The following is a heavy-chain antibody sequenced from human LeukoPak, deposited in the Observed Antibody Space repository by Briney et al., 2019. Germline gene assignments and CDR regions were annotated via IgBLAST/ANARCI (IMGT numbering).Heavy chain of an antibody. CDR1: GFTFSSYA. V-gene: IGHV3-23*01. J-gene: IGHJ4*02. CDR3: AKDRYSSSWYSDY. Sequence: GGSLRLSCAASGFTFSSYAMSWVRQAPGKGPEWVSAISGSGGSTYYADSVKGRFTISRDNSKNTLYLQMNSLRAEDTAVYYCAKDRYSSSWYSDYWGQGTLVTVSS. CDR2: ISGSGGST. D-gene: IGHD6-13*01.